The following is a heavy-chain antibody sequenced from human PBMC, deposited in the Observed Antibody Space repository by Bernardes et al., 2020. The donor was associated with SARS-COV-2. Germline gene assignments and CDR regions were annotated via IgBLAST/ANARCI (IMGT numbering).Heavy chain of an antibody. CDR2: LESKSSGGTA. CDR1: GFTFNTAW. CDR3: TTGSIFGIVTSAEDF. D-gene: IGHD3-3*01. V-gene: IGHV3-15*04. Sequence: GGSLSRSRAASGFTFNTAWMSWFRPPPGKRLGWVCRLESKSSGGTADYAPAVKDRFTISRDDSTNTLYLQLSSLQAEDTAVYFCTTGSIFGIVTSAEDFWGRGTLVTVSS. J-gene: IGHJ4*02.